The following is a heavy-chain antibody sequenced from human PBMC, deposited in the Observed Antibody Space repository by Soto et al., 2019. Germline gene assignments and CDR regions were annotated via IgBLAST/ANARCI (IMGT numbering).Heavy chain of an antibody. V-gene: IGHV1-2*02. CDR1: GYTFTGYY. CDR3: ARGGFLEWLLSYYGMDV. Sequence: ASVKVSCKASGYTFTGYYMHWVRQAPGQGLEWMGWINPNSGGTSYAQKFQGRVAMTRDTSISTAYMELSRLRSDDTAVYYCARGGFLEWLLSYYGMDVWGQGTTVTVSS. D-gene: IGHD3-3*01. CDR2: INPNSGGT. J-gene: IGHJ6*02.